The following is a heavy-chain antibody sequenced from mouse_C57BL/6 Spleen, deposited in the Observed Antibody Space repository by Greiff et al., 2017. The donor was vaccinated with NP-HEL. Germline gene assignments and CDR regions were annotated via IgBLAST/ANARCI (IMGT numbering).Heavy chain of an antibody. J-gene: IGHJ4*01. CDR2: IYPGSGST. V-gene: IGHV1-55*01. D-gene: IGHD2-4*01. CDR1: GYTFTSYW. CDR3: ARAGDYDGYYYAMDY. Sequence: VQLQQPGAELVKPGASVKMSCKASGYTFTSYWITWVKQRPGQGLEWIGDIYPGSGSTNYNEKFKSKATLTVDTSSSTAYMQLSSLTSEDSAVYYCARAGDYDGYYYAMDYWGQGTSVTVSS.